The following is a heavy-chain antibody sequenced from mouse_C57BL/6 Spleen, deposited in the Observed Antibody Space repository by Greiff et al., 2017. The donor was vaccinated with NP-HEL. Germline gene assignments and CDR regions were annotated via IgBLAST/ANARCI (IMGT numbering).Heavy chain of an antibody. CDR3: ARKGNDYGGFDY. Sequence: QVQLKESGPGLVQPSQSLSITCTVSGFSLTSYGVHWVRQSPGKGLEWLGVIWSGGSTDYNAAFISRLSISKDNSKSQVFFKMNSLQADDTAIYYCARKGNDYGGFDYWGQGTTLTVSS. D-gene: IGHD2-4*01. J-gene: IGHJ2*01. CDR2: IWSGGST. CDR1: GFSLTSYG. V-gene: IGHV2-2*01.